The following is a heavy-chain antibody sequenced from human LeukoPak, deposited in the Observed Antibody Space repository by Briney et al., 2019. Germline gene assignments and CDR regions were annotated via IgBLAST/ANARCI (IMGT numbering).Heavy chain of an antibody. Sequence: PGESLKISCKGSGYSFTRYWISWVRQMPGKGLEWMGTIDPSDSYTKYSPAFQGHVTISADKSPSTAYLQWSSLKASDTAIYYCARQGSGWSFDYWGQGTLVTVSS. D-gene: IGHD6-19*01. CDR3: ARQGSGWSFDY. V-gene: IGHV5-10-1*01. J-gene: IGHJ4*02. CDR2: IDPSDSYT. CDR1: GYSFTRYW.